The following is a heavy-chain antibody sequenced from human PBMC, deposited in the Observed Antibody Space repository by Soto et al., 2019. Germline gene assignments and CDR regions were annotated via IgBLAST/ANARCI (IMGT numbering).Heavy chain of an antibody. CDR2: LYNSGST. V-gene: IGHV4-59*12. D-gene: IGHD5-18*01. Sequence: SETLSLTCSISGGSMRGYHWNWIRQTPGKGEEWIGDLYNSGSTYYNPYLKSRVTISVDTSKNQFSLKLSSVTAADTAVYYCARVGYSYGYVSFDYYGMDVWGQGTTVTVSS. CDR1: GGSMRGYH. J-gene: IGHJ6*02. CDR3: ARVGYSYGYVSFDYYGMDV.